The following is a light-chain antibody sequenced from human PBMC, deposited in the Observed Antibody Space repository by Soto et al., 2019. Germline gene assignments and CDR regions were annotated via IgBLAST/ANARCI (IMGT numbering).Light chain of an antibody. V-gene: IGKV2-28*01. CDR2: LAS. CDR3: QHTFSPLR. CDR1: QSLLHSNGNHY. Sequence: DIVMTQSPLSLPFTPGEPASISCRSSQSLLHSNGNHYLEWYFQKPGQSPQLLIYLASIRASGVPDRFSGSGSGTDFTLTISSLQPEDFATYYCQHTFSPLRFGQGTKLEIK. J-gene: IGKJ2*01.